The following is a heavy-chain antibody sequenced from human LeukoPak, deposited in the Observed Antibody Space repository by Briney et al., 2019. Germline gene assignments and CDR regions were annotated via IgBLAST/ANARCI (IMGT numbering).Heavy chain of an antibody. J-gene: IGHJ4*02. V-gene: IGHV4-38-2*02. CDR2: IYHSGST. Sequence: SETLSLTCTVSGYSISSGYYWGWIRQPPGKGLEWIGSIYHSGSTYYNPSLKSRITISLDTSKSHFSLELSSVTAADTAVYYCARYHNGYDDYWGQGTLVTVSS. CDR1: GYSISSGYY. CDR3: ARYHNGYDDY. D-gene: IGHD5-12*01.